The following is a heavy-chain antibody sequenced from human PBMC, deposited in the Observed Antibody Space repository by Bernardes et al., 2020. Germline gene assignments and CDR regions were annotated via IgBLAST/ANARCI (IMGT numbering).Heavy chain of an antibody. CDR1: GGTFSSYA. CDR2: IIPIFGTA. D-gene: IGHD3-3*01. J-gene: IGHJ6*04. Sequence: SVKVSCKASGGTFSSYAISWVRQAPGQGLEWMGGIIPIFGTANYAQKFQGRVTITADKSTSTAYMELSSLRSEDTAVYYCATRPQRITIFGVVTNYYYYYGKDVWGKGTTVTVSS. V-gene: IGHV1-69*06. CDR3: ATRPQRITIFGVVTNYYYYYGKDV.